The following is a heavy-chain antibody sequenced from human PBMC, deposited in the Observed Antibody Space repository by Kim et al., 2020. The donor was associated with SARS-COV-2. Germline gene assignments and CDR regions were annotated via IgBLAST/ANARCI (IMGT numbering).Heavy chain of an antibody. J-gene: IGHJ3*02. V-gene: IGHV3-30*04. D-gene: IGHD2-2*02. CDR3: ARDSQTYTNAFDI. CDR2: ITFDGSDT. Sequence: GGSLRLSCAASGFTFSTYAMHWVRQAPGKGLEWVAGITFDGSDTYNADSVKGRVTISRDNSKNTLYLQMSSLRADDTAVYYCARDSQTYTNAFDIWSQGTMVTVSS. CDR1: GFTFSTYA.